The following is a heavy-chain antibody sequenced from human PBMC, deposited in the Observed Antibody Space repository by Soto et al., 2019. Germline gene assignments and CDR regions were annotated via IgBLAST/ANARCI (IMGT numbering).Heavy chain of an antibody. Sequence: GGSLRLSCAASGFTFSSYYMSWVRQAQGKGLEWVANVNEDGGEKYYVDSVKGRFTVSRDNAKNSLYLQINSLRAEDTAVYYCAKWGGAGSDSWGQGTLVTVSS. CDR3: AKWGGAGSDS. D-gene: IGHD1-26*01. CDR2: VNEDGGEK. CDR1: GFTFSSYY. J-gene: IGHJ4*02. V-gene: IGHV3-7*01.